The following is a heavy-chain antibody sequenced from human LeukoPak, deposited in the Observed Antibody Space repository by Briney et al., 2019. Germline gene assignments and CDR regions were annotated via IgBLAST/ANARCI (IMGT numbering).Heavy chain of an antibody. J-gene: IGHJ4*02. V-gene: IGHV3-9*01. CDR1: GFTFDDYA. Sequence: SGRSLRLSCAASGFTFDDYAMHWVRQAPGKGLEWVSGISWNSGSIGYADSVKGRFTISRDNAKNSLYLQMNSLRAEDTALYYCAKVTRSGGSCYDYWGQGTLVTVSS. D-gene: IGHD2-15*01. CDR2: ISWNSGSI. CDR3: AKVTRSGGSCYDY.